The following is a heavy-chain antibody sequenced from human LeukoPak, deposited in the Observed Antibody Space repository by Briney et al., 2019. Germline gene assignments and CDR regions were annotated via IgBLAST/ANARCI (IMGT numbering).Heavy chain of an antibody. J-gene: IGHJ5*02. CDR2: IYYSGST. V-gene: IGHV4-59*01. CDR3: ARVGLYSGYDLDP. Sequence: SETLSLTCTVSGRSISSYYWSWIRQPPGKGLEWIEYIYYSGSTNYNPSLKSRVTISVDTSKNQFSLKLSSVTAADTAVYYCARVGLYSGYDLDPWGQGTLVSVSS. CDR1: GRSISSYY. D-gene: IGHD5-12*01.